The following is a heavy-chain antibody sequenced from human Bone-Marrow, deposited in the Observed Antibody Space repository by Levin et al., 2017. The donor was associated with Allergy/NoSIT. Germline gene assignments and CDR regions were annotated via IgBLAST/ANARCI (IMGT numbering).Heavy chain of an antibody. CDR1: GGSISSSSYY. V-gene: IGHV4-39*01. CDR3: ASPPVGATFPGAFDI. D-gene: IGHD1-26*01. Sequence: SETLSLTCTVSGGSISSSSYYWGWIRQPPGKGLEWIGSIYYSGSTYYNPSLKSRVTISVDTSKNQFSLKLSSVTAADTAVYYCASPPVGATFPGAFDIWGQGTMVTVSS. J-gene: IGHJ3*02. CDR2: IYYSGST.